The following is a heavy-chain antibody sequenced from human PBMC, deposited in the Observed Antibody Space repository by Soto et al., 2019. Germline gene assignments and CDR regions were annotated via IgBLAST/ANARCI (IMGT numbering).Heavy chain of an antibody. CDR2: MNPNSGNT. CDR1: GYTFTSYD. J-gene: IGHJ4*02. D-gene: IGHD5-12*01. V-gene: IGHV1-8*01. CDR3: ARPEMATKGLFNY. Sequence: GASVKVSCKASGYTFTSYDINWVRQATGQGLEWMGWMNPNSGNTGYAQKFQGRVTMTRNTSISTAYMELSSLRSEDTAVYYCARPEMATKGLFNYWGQGTLVTVSS.